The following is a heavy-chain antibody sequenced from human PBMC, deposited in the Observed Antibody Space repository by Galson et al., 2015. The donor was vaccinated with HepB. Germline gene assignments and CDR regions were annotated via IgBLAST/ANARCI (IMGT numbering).Heavy chain of an antibody. Sequence: IRQPPGKGLEWIGETNHSGSTNYNPSLKSRVTILVDTSQNQFSLKLRSVTAADTAVYYCVERAVAGPLSWFDPWGQGTLVTVSS. CDR2: TNHSGST. J-gene: IGHJ5*02. D-gene: IGHD6-19*01. V-gene: IGHV4-34*01. CDR3: VERAVAGPLSWFDP.